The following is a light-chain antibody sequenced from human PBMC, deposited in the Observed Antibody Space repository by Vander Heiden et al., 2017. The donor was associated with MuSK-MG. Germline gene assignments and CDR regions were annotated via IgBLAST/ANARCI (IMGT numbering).Light chain of an antibody. CDR3: QQDYSTPIT. CDR2: WAS. J-gene: IGKJ5*01. Sequence: DIVMTQSPDSLAVSLAERAPINCKSSQSVLYSSNDKNYLAWYQQKPGQPPKLLIYWASTRESGVPDRFSGSGSGTDFTLTISRLQAEDVAVYYCQQDYSTPITFGEGTRLEIK. CDR1: QSVLYSSNDKNY. V-gene: IGKV4-1*01.